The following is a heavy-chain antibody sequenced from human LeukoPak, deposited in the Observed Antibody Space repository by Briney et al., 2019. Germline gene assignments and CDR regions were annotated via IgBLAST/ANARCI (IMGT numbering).Heavy chain of an antibody. CDR3: AREPNYIWGSYRYTDYFDY. V-gene: IGHV3-7*01. Sequence: GGSLRLSCAASGFAFSSYWMSWVRQAPGKGLEWVANIKQDGSEKYYVDSVKGRFTISRDNAKNSLYLQMNSLRAEDTAVYYCAREPNYIWGSYRYTDYFDYWGQGTLVTVSS. J-gene: IGHJ4*02. CDR1: GFAFSSYW. D-gene: IGHD3-16*02. CDR2: IKQDGSEK.